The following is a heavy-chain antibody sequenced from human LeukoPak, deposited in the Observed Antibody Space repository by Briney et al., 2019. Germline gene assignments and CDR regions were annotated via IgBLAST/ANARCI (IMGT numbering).Heavy chain of an antibody. CDR2: INHSGST. CDR3: ARGELELSNDAFDI. D-gene: IGHD1-7*01. J-gene: IGHJ3*02. CDR1: GGSFSGYY. V-gene: IGHV4-34*01. Sequence: MPSETLSLTCAVYGGSFSGYYWSWIRQPPGKGLEWIGEINHSGSTNYNPSLKSRVTISVDTSKNQFSLKLSSVTAADTAVYYCARGELELSNDAFDIWGQGTMVTVSS.